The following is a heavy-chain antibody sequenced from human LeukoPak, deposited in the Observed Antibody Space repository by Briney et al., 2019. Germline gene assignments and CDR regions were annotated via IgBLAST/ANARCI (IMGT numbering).Heavy chain of an antibody. CDR2: ISSASTYI. CDR3: ARDHGIPGSGSYKFDY. D-gene: IGHD3-10*01. J-gene: IGHJ4*02. Sequence: GGSLRLSCAPSGFTFSSYSMNWVRQAPGKGLEWVSSISSASTYIYYADSVKGRFTISRDYAKNLLYLQMNSLRVEDTAVYYCARDHGIPGSGSYKFDYWGQGTLVTVSS. V-gene: IGHV3-21*06. CDR1: GFTFSSYS.